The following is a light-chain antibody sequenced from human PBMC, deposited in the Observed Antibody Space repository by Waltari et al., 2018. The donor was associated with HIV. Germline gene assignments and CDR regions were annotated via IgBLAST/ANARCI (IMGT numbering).Light chain of an antibody. CDR2: TNI. CDR1: RSNIGSNP. V-gene: IGLV1-44*01. CDR3: AVWDDSLRSVL. Sequence: QSVLTKPPSASGTPGQRVNISCSGGRSNIGSNPVNWYRQFPGEAPKLLLYTNIQRPSGVPDRFSSSKSGTSASLAISGLQSEDEADFYCAVWDDSLRSVLFGGGTRLTVL. J-gene: IGLJ3*02.